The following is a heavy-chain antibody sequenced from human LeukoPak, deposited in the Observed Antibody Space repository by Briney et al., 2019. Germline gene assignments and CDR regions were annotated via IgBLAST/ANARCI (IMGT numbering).Heavy chain of an antibody. V-gene: IGHV3-30*18. CDR2: ISYDGSNK. CDR3: AKSSPPPLRD. Sequence: GRSLRLSCAASGFTFSSYGMHWVRQAPGKGLEWVAVISYDGSNKYYADSVKGRFAISRDNSKNTLYLQMNSLRAEDTAVYYCAKSSPPPLRDWGRGTLVTVSS. J-gene: IGHJ4*02. CDR1: GFTFSSYG.